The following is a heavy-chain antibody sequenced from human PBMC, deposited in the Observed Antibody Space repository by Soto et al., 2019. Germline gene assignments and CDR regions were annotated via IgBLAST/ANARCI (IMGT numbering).Heavy chain of an antibody. D-gene: IGHD6-13*01. CDR2: ISRSSSYI. CDR1: GFTFSSYS. J-gene: IGHJ4*02. CDR3: ARLGSLGSFDY. Sequence: EVQLVESGGGLVKPGGSLRLSCAASGFTFSSYSMNWVRQAPGKGLEWVSSISRSSSYIYYADSVKCRFTISRDNAKNSLYLQMNSLRAEDTAVYYCARLGSLGSFDYWGQGTLVTVSS. V-gene: IGHV3-21*01.